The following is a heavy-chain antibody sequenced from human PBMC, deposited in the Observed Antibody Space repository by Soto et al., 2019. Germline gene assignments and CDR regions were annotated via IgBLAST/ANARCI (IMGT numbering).Heavy chain of an antibody. Sequence: GESLKISCKGSGYSFTSYWISWVRQMPGKGLEWMGRIDPSDSYTNYSPPFQGHVTISADKSISTAYLQWSSLKASDTAMYYCASSGVHSSGCFDYWGQGTLVTVSS. CDR3: ASSGVHSSGCFDY. CDR2: IDPSDSYT. V-gene: IGHV5-10-1*01. J-gene: IGHJ4*02. D-gene: IGHD6-19*01. CDR1: GYSFTSYW.